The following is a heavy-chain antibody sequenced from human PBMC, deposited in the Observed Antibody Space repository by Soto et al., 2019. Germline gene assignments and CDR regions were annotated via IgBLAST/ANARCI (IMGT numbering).Heavy chain of an antibody. CDR2: INGDGSTT. J-gene: IGHJ4*02. V-gene: IGHV3-74*01. Sequence: GGSLRISCAASGFTFSSYWMHWVRQAPGKGLVWVSRINGDGSTTTYADSVKGRFIISRDNAKNMLYLQMNSLTAEDTAVYYCARPRYDGSGTPFDHWGQGT. CDR3: ARPRYDGSGTPFDH. D-gene: IGHD3-22*01. CDR1: GFTFSSYW.